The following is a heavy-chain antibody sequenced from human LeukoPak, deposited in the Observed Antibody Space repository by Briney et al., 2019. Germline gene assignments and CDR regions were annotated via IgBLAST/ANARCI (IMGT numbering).Heavy chain of an antibody. CDR3: ARGRAYYYDSSGYYGY. Sequence: ASVKVSCKASGYTFTSYDINWVRQATGQGLEWMGWMNPNSGNTGYAQKFQGRVTMIRNTSISTAYMELSSLRSEDTAVYYCARGRAYYYDSSGYYGYWGQGTLVTVSS. V-gene: IGHV1-8*01. CDR1: GYTFTSYD. J-gene: IGHJ4*02. D-gene: IGHD3-22*01. CDR2: MNPNSGNT.